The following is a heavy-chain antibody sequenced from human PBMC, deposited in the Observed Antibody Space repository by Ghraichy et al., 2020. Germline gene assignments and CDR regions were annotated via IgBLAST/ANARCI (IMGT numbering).Heavy chain of an antibody. Sequence: LSLTCAASGFTFSSYAMSWVRQAPGKGLEWVSAISGSGGSTYYADSVKGRFTISRDNSKNTLYLQMNSLRAEDTAVYYCAKEGGLLRYFDWLAAFDYWGQGTLVTVSS. V-gene: IGHV3-23*01. J-gene: IGHJ4*02. CDR3: AKEGGLLRYFDWLAAFDY. D-gene: IGHD3-9*01. CDR1: GFTFSSYA. CDR2: ISGSGGST.